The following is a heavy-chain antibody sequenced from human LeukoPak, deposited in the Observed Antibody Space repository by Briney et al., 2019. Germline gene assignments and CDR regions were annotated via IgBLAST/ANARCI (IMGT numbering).Heavy chain of an antibody. D-gene: IGHD6-19*01. CDR2: ISAYNGNT. CDR1: GYTFTSYG. J-gene: IGHJ5*02. V-gene: IGHV1-18*01. Sequence: ASVKVSCKASGYTFTSYGISWVRQAPGQGLEWMGWISAYNGNTNYAQKLQGRVTMTTDTSTSTAYMGLSRLGSDDTAVYYCAKGRVVAGSRSLTYHWLDPWGQGTLVTVST. CDR3: AKGRVVAGSRSLTYHWLDP.